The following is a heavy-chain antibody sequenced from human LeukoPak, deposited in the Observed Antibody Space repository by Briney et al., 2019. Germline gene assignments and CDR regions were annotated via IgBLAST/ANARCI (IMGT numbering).Heavy chain of an antibody. D-gene: IGHD3-22*01. CDR1: GYSFTSYW. V-gene: IGHV5-51*01. CDR2: IYPGDSDT. J-gene: IGHJ4*02. Sequence: GESLKISCKGSGYSFTSYWIGWVRQMPGKGLESMGIIYPGDSDTRYSPSFQGQVTISADKSISTAYLQWSSLKASDTAMYYCATQKPYYYDSSGYFDYWGQGTLVTVSS. CDR3: ATQKPYYYDSSGYFDY.